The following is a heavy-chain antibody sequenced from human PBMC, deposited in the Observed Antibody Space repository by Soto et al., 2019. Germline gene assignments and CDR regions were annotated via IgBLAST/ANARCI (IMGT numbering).Heavy chain of an antibody. D-gene: IGHD3-10*01. J-gene: IGHJ4*02. V-gene: IGHV4-61*01. CDR3: RRGVEERIPIVRRVIWYFDY. Sequence: QVQLQESGPGLVKPSETLSLTCTVSGGSVSSGSYYWSWIRQPPGKGLEWIGYIYYSGSTNYNPSVTSRVTISVDTSKNQSSLKLISVPAAHMVVYYCRRGVEERIPIVRRVIWYFDYWGKGTKVPASS. CDR1: GGSVSSGSYY. CDR2: IYYSGST.